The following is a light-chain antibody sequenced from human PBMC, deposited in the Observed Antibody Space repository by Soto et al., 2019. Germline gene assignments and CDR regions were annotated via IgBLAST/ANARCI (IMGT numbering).Light chain of an antibody. Sequence: EIVMTQSPGTLSVSPGERATLSCRASQSVSSNLAWYQHKPGQAPRLLIYGASTRATGIPARFSGSGSGTEFTLTISSLQSEDFAVYYCQQYNNWPHITFGQGTRLEIK. CDR3: QQYNNWPHIT. CDR1: QSVSSN. V-gene: IGKV3-15*01. CDR2: GAS. J-gene: IGKJ5*01.